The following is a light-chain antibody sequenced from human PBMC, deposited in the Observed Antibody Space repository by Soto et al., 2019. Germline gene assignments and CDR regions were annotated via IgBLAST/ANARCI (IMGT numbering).Light chain of an antibody. V-gene: IGKV3-15*01. CDR1: QSVSSSY. CDR2: GAF. Sequence: EIVLTQSPGTLSLSPGERATLSCGASQSVSSSYLAWYQQKPGQAPRLLIYGAFTRATGIPARFSGTGSGTEFTLTISSLQSEDFALYYCQQYNDWPLTFGQGSKVDIK. J-gene: IGKJ1*01. CDR3: QQYNDWPLT.